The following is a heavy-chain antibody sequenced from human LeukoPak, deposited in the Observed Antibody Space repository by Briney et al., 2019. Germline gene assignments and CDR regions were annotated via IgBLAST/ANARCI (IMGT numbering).Heavy chain of an antibody. V-gene: IGHV1-69*13. CDR2: IIPIFGTA. J-gene: IGHJ5*02. CDR1: GGTFSSYA. Sequence: SVKVSCKASGGTFSSYAISWVRQAPGQGLEWMGGIIPIFGTANYAQKFQGRVTITADESTSTAYMELSSLRSEDTAVYYCAREEGYYYGSGSYGWFDPWGQGTLVTVSS. CDR3: AREEGYYYGSGSYGWFDP. D-gene: IGHD3-10*01.